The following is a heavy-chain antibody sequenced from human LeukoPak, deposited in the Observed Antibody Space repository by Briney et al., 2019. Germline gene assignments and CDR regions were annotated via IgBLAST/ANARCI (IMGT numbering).Heavy chain of an antibody. J-gene: IGHJ4*02. V-gene: IGHV3-23*01. CDR3: AKGSSGWPYYFDY. Sequence: PGGSLRLSCAASGFTFSSSIMIWVRQAPGKGLEWVSPIDSSAANTYYEDPVKGRFSISRDNYKNTLFLQMNSLRAEDTAVYYCAKGSSGWPYYFDYWGQGTLVTVSS. D-gene: IGHD6-19*01. CDR2: IDSSAANT. CDR1: GFTFSSSI.